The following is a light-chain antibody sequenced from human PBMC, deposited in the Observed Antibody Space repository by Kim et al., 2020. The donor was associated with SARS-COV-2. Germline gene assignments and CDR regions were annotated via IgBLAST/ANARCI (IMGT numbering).Light chain of an antibody. CDR2: WAS. J-gene: IGKJ2*01. CDR3: QQYYSTPYT. V-gene: IGKV4-1*01. CDR1: QSVLYSSNKQNY. Sequence: RATINCKPSQSVLYSSNKQNYLSWYQQKPGQPPKLLIYWASTREYGVPDRFSGSGSGTDFTLTISSLQAEDVAVYYCQQYYSTPYTFGQGTKLEIK.